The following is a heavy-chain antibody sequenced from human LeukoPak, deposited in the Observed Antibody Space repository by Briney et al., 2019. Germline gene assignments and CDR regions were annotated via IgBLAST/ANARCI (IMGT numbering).Heavy chain of an antibody. V-gene: IGHV4-34*01. D-gene: IGHD6-25*01. CDR2: INHSGST. J-gene: IGHJ4*02. CDR3: ARHSPISGRRY. CDR1: GGSFSGYY. Sequence: PSETLSLTCAVYGGSFSGYYWSWIRQPPGKGLEWIGEINHSGSTNYNPSLKSRVTISVDTSKNQFSLKLSSVTAADTAVYYCARHSPISGRRYWGQGTLVTVSS.